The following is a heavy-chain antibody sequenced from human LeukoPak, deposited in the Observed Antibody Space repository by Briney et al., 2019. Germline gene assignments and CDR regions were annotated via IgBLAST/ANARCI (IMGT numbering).Heavy chain of an antibody. CDR1: GFTFNNYA. Sequence: GGSLRLSCAASGFTFNNYAMTWVRQAPGKGLEWVSVINGGGSPYYADSVKGRFTVSRDNSKNTLYLQMNSLRDEDTAVYYCAKGQGYNYGDSIDYWGQGTLVTVSS. CDR2: INGGGSP. J-gene: IGHJ4*02. D-gene: IGHD5-18*01. V-gene: IGHV3-23*01. CDR3: AKGQGYNYGDSIDY.